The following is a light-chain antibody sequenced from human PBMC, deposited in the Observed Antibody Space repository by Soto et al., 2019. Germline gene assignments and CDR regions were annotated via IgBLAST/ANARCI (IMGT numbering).Light chain of an antibody. J-gene: IGKJ1*01. CDR1: QSVTSSY. Sequence: EIVLTQSPGTLSLSPGERATLSCGASQSVTSSYLAWYQQKPGQAPRLLIYAASIRATGIPDRFSGSGSGTEFTLTISSLQSEDFAVYYCQQYGSSPPTFGQGTKVDIK. V-gene: IGKV3-20*01. CDR2: AAS. CDR3: QQYGSSPPT.